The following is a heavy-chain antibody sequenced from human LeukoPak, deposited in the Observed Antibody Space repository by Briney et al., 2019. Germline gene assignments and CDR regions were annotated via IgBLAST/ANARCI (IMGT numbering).Heavy chain of an antibody. CDR3: SGYNWFDP. CDR2: ISGSGGTT. V-gene: IGHV3-23*01. Sequence: GGSLRLSCAASGFTFSTYAMTWVRQAPGKGLEWVSLISGSGGTTYYADSVKGRFTISRDNSKNTLYLQMNSLRAEDTAVYYCSGYNWFDPWGQGTLVTVSS. CDR1: GFTFSTYA. J-gene: IGHJ5*02.